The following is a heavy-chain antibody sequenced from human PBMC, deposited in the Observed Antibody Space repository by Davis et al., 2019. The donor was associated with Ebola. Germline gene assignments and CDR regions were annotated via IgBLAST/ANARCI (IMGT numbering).Heavy chain of an antibody. V-gene: IGHV3-7*03. CDR3: ARGSRNMDV. J-gene: IGHJ6*02. CDR2: IKEDGSEK. CDR1: GVTFSTSW. Sequence: PGGSLRLSCAASGVTFSTSWMSWVRQAPGKGLEWVAKIKEDGSEKLEVDSVKGRFTISRDNAKDSLYLQMNSLRAEDTAVYYCARGSRNMDVWGQGTTVTVSS.